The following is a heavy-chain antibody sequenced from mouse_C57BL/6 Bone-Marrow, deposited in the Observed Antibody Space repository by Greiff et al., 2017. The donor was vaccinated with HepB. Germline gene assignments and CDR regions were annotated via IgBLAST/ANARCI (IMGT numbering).Heavy chain of an antibody. Sequence: EVMLVESGGGLVKPGGSLKLSCAASGFTFSSYAMSWVRQTPEKRLEWVATISDGGSYTYYPDNVKGRFTISRDNAKNNLYLQMSHLKSEDTALYFLSRDGSYYLGSSPFSYWGQGTFGTVSA. CDR2: ISDGGSYT. D-gene: IGHD1-1*01. CDR3: SRDGSYYLGSSPFSY. V-gene: IGHV5-4*03. J-gene: IGHJ3*01. CDR1: GFTFSSYA.